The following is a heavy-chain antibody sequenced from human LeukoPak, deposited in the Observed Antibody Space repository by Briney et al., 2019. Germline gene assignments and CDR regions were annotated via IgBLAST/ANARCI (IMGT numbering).Heavy chain of an antibody. CDR3: ADGDYY. D-gene: IGHD4-17*01. V-gene: IGHV3-48*01. CDR2: ISSRSDTI. Sequence: AEGSLRPSCAASGFTFSRYSMNWVRQAPGKGLEWVSYISSRSDTIYYADSVKGRFTISRDNAQNSLYLQMNSLRAEDTAVYYCADGDYYWGQGTLVTVSS. CDR1: GFTFSRYS. J-gene: IGHJ4*02.